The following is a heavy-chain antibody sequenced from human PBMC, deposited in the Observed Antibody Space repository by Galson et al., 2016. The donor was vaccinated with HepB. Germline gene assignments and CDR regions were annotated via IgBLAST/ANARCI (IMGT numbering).Heavy chain of an antibody. D-gene: IGHD3-10*01. V-gene: IGHV3-33*01. CDR2: IYFDEKTK. CDR1: GFTFSYYG. Sequence: SLRLSCAASGFTFSYYGMHWVRQAPGKGLEWVSFIYFDEKTKYYADSVKGRFTIPRDNSKNTLLLQMNSLTAEDTAVYYCARYNYGSGTNLDNNFVYWGQGSLVIVSA. J-gene: IGHJ4*02. CDR3: ARYNYGSGTNLDNNFVY.